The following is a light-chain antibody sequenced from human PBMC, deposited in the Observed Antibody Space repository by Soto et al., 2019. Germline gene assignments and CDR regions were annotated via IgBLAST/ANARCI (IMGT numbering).Light chain of an antibody. J-gene: IGKJ1*01. CDR2: GAS. V-gene: IGKV3-15*01. CDR3: QQFYTWPQT. Sequence: ETVLTQSPATLSVSPGERATLSCRASQSVDNNLAWYQQKPGQAPRLLIYGASTRATGIPARFSGSGSGTDFTLTISSLQSEDFAVYFCQQFYTWPQTFGHGTRLEI. CDR1: QSVDNN.